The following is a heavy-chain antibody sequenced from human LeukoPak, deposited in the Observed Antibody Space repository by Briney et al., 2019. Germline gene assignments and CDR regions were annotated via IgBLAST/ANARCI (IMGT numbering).Heavy chain of an antibody. J-gene: IGHJ6*03. CDR1: GFTFSDYY. CDR2: ISSSGSTI. Sequence: GGSLRLSCAASGFTFSDYYMSWIRQAPGKGPEWVSYISSSGSTIYYADSVKGRFTISRDNAKNSLYLQMNSLRAEDTAVYYCARGPPYCSSTSCSKGSYYYYYYMDVWGKGTTVTVSS. V-gene: IGHV3-11*01. CDR3: ARGPPYCSSTSCSKGSYYYYYYMDV. D-gene: IGHD2-2*01.